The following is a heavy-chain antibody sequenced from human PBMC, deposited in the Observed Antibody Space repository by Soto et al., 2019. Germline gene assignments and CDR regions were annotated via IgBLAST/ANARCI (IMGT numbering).Heavy chain of an antibody. CDR1: GGSISSGGYY. J-gene: IGHJ6*02. CDR2: IYYSGST. D-gene: IGHD3-22*01. CDR3: ARDRIDSSGYSYYYYGMDV. Sequence: LSLTCTVSGGSISSGGYYWSWIRQHPGKGLEWIGYIYYSGSTYYNPSLKSRVTISVDTSKNQFSLKLSSVTAADTAVYYCARDRIDSSGYSYYYYGMDVWGQGTTVTVSS. V-gene: IGHV4-31*03.